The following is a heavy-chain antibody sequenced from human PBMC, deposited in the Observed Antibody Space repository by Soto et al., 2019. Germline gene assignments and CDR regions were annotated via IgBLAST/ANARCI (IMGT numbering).Heavy chain of an antibody. CDR2: ISYDGSNK. CDR1: GFTFSSYG. V-gene: IGHV3-30*18. CDR3: AKDGYCSGGSCYDDYYYGMDV. J-gene: IGHJ6*02. Sequence: GGSLRLSCAASGFTFSSYGMHWVRQAPGKGLEWVAVISYDGSNKYYADSVKGRFTISRDNSKNTLYPQMNSLRAEDTAVYYCAKDGYCSGGSCYDDYYYGMDVWGQGTTVTVSS. D-gene: IGHD2-15*01.